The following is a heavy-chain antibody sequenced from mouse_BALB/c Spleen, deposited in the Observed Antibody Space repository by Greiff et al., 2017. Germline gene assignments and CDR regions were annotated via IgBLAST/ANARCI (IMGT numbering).Heavy chain of an antibody. V-gene: IGHV1-20*02. CDR1: GYSFTGYF. D-gene: IGHD2-1*01. Sequence: EVQLQQSGPELVKPGASVKISCKASGYSFTGYFMNWVMQSHGKSLEWIGRINPYNGDTFYNQKFKGKATLTVDKSSSTAHMELRSLASEDSAVYYCARGGNSMDYWGQGTSVTVSS. J-gene: IGHJ4*01. CDR2: INPYNGDT. CDR3: ARGGNSMDY.